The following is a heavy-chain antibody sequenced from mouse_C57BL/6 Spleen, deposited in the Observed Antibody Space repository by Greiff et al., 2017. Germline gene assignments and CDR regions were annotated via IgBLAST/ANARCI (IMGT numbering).Heavy chain of an antibody. CDR2: IYPGSGST. CDR3: ATGGYYEAMDY. D-gene: IGHD2-3*01. Sequence: VQLQQPGAELVKPGASVKMSCKASGYTFTSYWITWVKQRPGQGLEWIGDIYPGSGSTNYNEKFKSKATLTVDTSSSTAYMQLSSLTSEDSAVYYCATGGYYEAMDYWGQRTSGNVSS. J-gene: IGHJ4*01. CDR1: GYTFTSYW. V-gene: IGHV1-55*01.